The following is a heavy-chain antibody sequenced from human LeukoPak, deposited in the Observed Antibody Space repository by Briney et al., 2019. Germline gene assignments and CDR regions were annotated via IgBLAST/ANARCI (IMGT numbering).Heavy chain of an antibody. V-gene: IGHV3-23*01. D-gene: IGHD3-10*01. CDR2: ISGSGGST. Sequence: PGGSLRLSCAASGFTFSSYAMSWVGQAPGKGLEWVSAISGSGGSTYYAAAVKGRFTISRDNSKNTLYLQMNSLRAEDTAVYYRAKGLVRGVISMDYWGQGTLVTVSS. CDR3: AKGLVRGVISMDY. J-gene: IGHJ4*02. CDR1: GFTFSSYA.